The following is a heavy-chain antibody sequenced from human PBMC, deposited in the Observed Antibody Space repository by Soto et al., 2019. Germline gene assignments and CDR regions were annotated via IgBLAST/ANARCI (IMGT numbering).Heavy chain of an antibody. V-gene: IGHV3-7*04. J-gene: IGHJ6*02. CDR2: IKQDGSEK. D-gene: IGHD6-19*01. Sequence: GESLRLSCAASGFTFSSYGMHWVRQAPGKGLEWVANIKQDGSEKYYVDSVKGRFTISRDNAKNSLYLQMNSLRAEDTAVYYCARAYSSGWSPSYYYYGMDVWGQGTTVTVSS. CDR1: GFTFSSYG. CDR3: ARAYSSGWSPSYYYYGMDV.